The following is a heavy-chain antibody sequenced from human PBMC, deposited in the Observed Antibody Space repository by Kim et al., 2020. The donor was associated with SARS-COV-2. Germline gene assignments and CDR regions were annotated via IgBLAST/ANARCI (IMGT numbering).Heavy chain of an antibody. D-gene: IGHD2-15*01. J-gene: IGHJ4*02. CDR3: ARDLGGNRGGGNY. CDR2: IYSGGST. CDR1: GFTVSSNY. V-gene: IGHV3-53*01. Sequence: GGSLRLSCAASGFTVSSNYMSWVRQAPGKGLEWVSVIYSGGSTYYADSVKGRFTISRDNSKNTLYLQMNSLRAEDTAVYYCARDLGGNRGGGNYWGQGTLVTVSS.